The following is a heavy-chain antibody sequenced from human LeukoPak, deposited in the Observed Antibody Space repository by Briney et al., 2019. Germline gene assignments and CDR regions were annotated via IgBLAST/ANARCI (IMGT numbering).Heavy chain of an antibody. V-gene: IGHV3-7*01. J-gene: IGHJ4*02. CDR1: GFTFGNFW. Sequence: GGSLRLSCAASGFTFGNFWMSWVRQAPGRGLQWLASMKGDASLIYYVDSMKGRFTISRDNARNSLYLQRNSLRVEDTAVYYCARLFGGVTTFDYWGQGALVTVS. D-gene: IGHD2-8*02. CDR3: ARLFGGVTTFDY. CDR2: MKGDASLI.